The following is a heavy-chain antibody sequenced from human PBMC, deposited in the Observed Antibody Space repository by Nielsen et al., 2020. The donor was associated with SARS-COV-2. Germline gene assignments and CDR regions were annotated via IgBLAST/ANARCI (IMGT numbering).Heavy chain of an antibody. CDR1: GGSINSSSYY. Sequence: SETLSLTCTVSGGSINSSSYYWGWIRQPPGKGLEWIGNIHYSGSTYSNPFLKSRVTISVDTSKNQFSLKLSSVTAADTAVYYCARVGDYGDSVDFDYWGQGTLVTVSS. CDR2: IHYSGST. CDR3: ARVGDYGDSVDFDY. J-gene: IGHJ4*02. D-gene: IGHD4-17*01. V-gene: IGHV4-39*01.